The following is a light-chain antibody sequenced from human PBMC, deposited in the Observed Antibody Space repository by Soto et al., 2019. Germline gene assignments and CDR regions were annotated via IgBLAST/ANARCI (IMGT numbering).Light chain of an antibody. CDR1: QSVSSN. Sequence: IVMTQSPATLSVSPGERATLSCRASQSVSSNLAWYQQKPGQAPRLLIYGASTRATGIPARFSGSGSGTEFTLTISSLQSEEFAVYYCQQYNNWPTYTFGQGTKREIK. V-gene: IGKV3-15*01. J-gene: IGKJ2*01. CDR2: GAS. CDR3: QQYNNWPTYT.